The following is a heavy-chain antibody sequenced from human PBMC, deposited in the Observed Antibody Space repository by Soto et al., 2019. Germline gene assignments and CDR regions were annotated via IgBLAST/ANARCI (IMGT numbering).Heavy chain of an antibody. J-gene: IGHJ6*02. Sequence: PGGSLRLSCAASGFTFSSYSMNWVRQAPGKGLEWVSSISSSSSYIYYADSVKGRFTISRDNAKNSLYLQMNSLRAEDTAVYYCARATYYDFWSGSKYYGMDVWGQGTTVTVSS. CDR2: ISSSSSYI. V-gene: IGHV3-21*01. CDR3: ARATYYDFWSGSKYYGMDV. D-gene: IGHD3-3*01. CDR1: GFTFSSYS.